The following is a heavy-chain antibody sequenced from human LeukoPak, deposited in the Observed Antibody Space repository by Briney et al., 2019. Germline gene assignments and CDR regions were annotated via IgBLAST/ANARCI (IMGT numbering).Heavy chain of an antibody. Sequence: GGSLKLSCAASGFTFSASAVHWVRQASGKGLEWVGRIRSKANNYATAYAGSLKGRFTVSRDDSKNTTYLQMNSLKTEDSAVYFCARDSSSEGPLDYWGQGTLVAVSS. CDR1: GFTFSASA. D-gene: IGHD6-6*01. V-gene: IGHV3-73*01. CDR2: IRSKANNYAT. CDR3: ARDSSSEGPLDY. J-gene: IGHJ4*02.